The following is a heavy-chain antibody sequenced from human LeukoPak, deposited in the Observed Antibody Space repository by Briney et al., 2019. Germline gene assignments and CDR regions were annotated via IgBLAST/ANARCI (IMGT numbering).Heavy chain of an antibody. CDR1: GFTFSSYD. CDR2: IGTAGGT. J-gene: IGHJ2*01. V-gene: IGHV3-13*01. D-gene: IGHD6-6*01. CDR3: AREATASSSYYWYFDL. Sequence: PGGSLRLSCAASGFTFSSYDMHWVRQATGKGLEWVSAIGTAGGTYYPGSVKGRFTISRENAKNSLYLQMNSLRAGDTAVYYCAREATASSSYYWYFDLWGRGTLVTVSS.